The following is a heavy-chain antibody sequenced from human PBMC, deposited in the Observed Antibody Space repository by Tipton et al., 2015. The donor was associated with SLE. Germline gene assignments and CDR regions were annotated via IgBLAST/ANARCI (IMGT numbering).Heavy chain of an antibody. CDR1: GFTFSSYS. CDR3: ARDYCTNGVCNFDY. CDR2: ISGSSSYI. V-gene: IGHV3-21*01. J-gene: IGHJ4*02. D-gene: IGHD2-8*01. Sequence: SLRLSCAASGFTFSSYSMNWVRQAPGKGLEWVSSISGSSSYIYYADSVKGRFTISRDNAKNPLYLQMNSLRAEDTAVYYCARDYCTNGVCNFDYWGQGTLVTVSS.